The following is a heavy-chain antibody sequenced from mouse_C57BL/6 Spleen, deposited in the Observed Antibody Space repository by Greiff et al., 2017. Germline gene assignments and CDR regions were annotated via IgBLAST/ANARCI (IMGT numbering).Heavy chain of an antibody. J-gene: IGHJ4*01. CDR3: ARSGGSSSMDY. V-gene: IGHV1-53*01. CDR2: INPSNGGT. Sequence: QVQLQQPGTELVKPGASVKLSCKASGYTFTSYWMHWVKQRPGQGLEWIGNINPSNGGTTYNEKFKSKATLTVDKSSSTAYLQLSSLTSEYTAVYYCARSGGSSSMDYWGQGTSVTVSS. D-gene: IGHD1-1*01. CDR1: GYTFTSYW.